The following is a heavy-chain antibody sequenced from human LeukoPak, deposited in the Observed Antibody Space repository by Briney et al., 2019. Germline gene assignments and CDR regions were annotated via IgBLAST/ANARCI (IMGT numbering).Heavy chain of an antibody. D-gene: IGHD1-1*01. V-gene: IGHV1-18*01. CDR1: GYTFTSYG. CDR2: ISAYNGNT. CDR3: ARDRHSREGTKKDAFDI. J-gene: IGHJ3*02. Sequence: GASVKVSCKASGYTFTSYGISWVRQAPGQGLEWMGWISAYNGNTNYAQKLQGRVTMTTDTSTSTAYMELRSLRSDDTAVYYCARDRHSREGTKKDAFDIWGQGTMVTVSS.